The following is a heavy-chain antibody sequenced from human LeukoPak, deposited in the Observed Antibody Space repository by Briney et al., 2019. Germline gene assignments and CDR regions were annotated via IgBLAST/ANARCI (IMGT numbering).Heavy chain of an antibody. Sequence: SETLSLTCTVSGGSISNYYWSWIRQPPGKGLEWIGEINHSGSTNYNPSLKSRVTISVDTSKNQFSLKLSSVTAADTAVYYCARGGLTTVTTSGAFDIWGQGTMVTVSS. D-gene: IGHD4-17*01. CDR1: GGSISNYY. V-gene: IGHV4-34*01. CDR3: ARGGLTTVTTSGAFDI. J-gene: IGHJ3*02. CDR2: INHSGST.